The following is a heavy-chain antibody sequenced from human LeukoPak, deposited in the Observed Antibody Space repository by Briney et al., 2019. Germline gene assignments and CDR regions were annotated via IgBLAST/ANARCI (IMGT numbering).Heavy chain of an antibody. V-gene: IGHV4-34*01. CDR2: INHSGST. D-gene: IGHD3-10*01. J-gene: IGHJ5*02. CDR3: ARSVRGVPNWFDP. Sequence: PSETLSLTCAVYGGSFSGYYWSWIRQPPGKGLEWIGEINHSGSTNYNPSLKSRVTISVDTSKNQFSLKLSSVTAADTAVYYCARSVRGVPNWFDPWGQGTLVTVSS. CDR1: GGSFSGYY.